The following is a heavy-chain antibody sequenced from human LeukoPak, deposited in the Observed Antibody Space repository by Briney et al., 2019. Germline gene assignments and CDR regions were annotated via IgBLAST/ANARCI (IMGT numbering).Heavy chain of an antibody. Sequence: GGSLRLSCAASGLSFSTYGMHWVRQAPAKGLDWVAVIWYDGSNKDYAVSVKGRFTISRDNSKISLYLQMNSLRAEDTAMYYCARDFTLDGSFSLFDYWGQGTLVTVSS. CDR2: IWYDGSNK. D-gene: IGHD5-24*01. CDR3: ARDFTLDGSFSLFDY. J-gene: IGHJ4*02. V-gene: IGHV3-33*01. CDR1: GLSFSTYG.